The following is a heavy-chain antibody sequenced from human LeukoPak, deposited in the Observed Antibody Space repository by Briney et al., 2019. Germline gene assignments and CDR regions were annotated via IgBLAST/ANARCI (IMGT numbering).Heavy chain of an antibody. Sequence: SETLSLTCTVSGVSISSYYWSWIRQPAGKGVEWIGRIYTSGSSNYNPSLKSRVTMSVDTSKNHFSLKLSSVTAADSAVYYCARDYYGIYYFDYWGQGTLVTVSS. J-gene: IGHJ4*02. D-gene: IGHD3-10*01. CDR3: ARDYYGIYYFDY. V-gene: IGHV4-4*07. CDR1: GVSISSYY. CDR2: IYTSGSS.